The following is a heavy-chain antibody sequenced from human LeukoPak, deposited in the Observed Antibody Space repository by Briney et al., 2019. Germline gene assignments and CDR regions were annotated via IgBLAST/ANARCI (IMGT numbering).Heavy chain of an antibody. Sequence: PSETLSLTCTVSGDSISSYYWSWIRQPAGKGLEWIGRIYNGVRTSYNPSLKSRVTMSVDTSKNQFSLKLSSVTAADTAVYYCAREDSDYGVTYFDYWGQGTLVTVSS. J-gene: IGHJ4*02. V-gene: IGHV4-4*07. CDR1: GDSISSYY. D-gene: IGHD4-17*01. CDR3: AREDSDYGVTYFDY. CDR2: IYNGVRT.